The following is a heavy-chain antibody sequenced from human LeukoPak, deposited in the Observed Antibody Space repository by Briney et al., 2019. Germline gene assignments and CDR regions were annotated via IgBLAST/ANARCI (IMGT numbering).Heavy chain of an antibody. Sequence: ASVKVSCKASGYTFTSYGISWVRQAPGQGLEWMGWISAYNGNTNYAQKLQGRVTMTTDTSTSTAYMELRSLRSDDTAVYYCARPYCSSTTCHNAFDIWGQGTMVTVSS. CDR2: ISAYNGNT. V-gene: IGHV1-18*01. J-gene: IGHJ3*02. CDR3: ARPYCSSTTCHNAFDI. CDR1: GYTFTSYG. D-gene: IGHD2-2*01.